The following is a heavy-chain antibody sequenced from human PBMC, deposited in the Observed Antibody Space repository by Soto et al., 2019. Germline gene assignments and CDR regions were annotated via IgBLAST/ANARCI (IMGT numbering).Heavy chain of an antibody. D-gene: IGHD3-10*01. J-gene: IGHJ4*02. CDR2: IYSGGYT. Sequence: EVQLVESGGGLIQPGGSLRLSCAVSGFTVSNNYMSWVRQAPGKGLEGVSVIYSGGYTAYGDSVKGRFTISRDNSKNTLFLQMKPLSAAPPAVYSGATPPGGGGYWGQGTLVTVSS. V-gene: IGHV3-53*01. CDR3: ATPPGGGGY. CDR1: GFTVSNNY.